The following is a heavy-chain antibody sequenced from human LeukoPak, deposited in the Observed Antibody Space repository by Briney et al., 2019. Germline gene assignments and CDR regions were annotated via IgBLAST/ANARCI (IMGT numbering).Heavy chain of an antibody. J-gene: IGHJ4*02. CDR1: GYTFTGYY. CDR3: ARGRELLGVVDH. Sequence: GASVKVSCKASGYTFTGYYMHWMRQAPGQGLEWMGWINPNSGGTNYAQKFQGRVTMTRDTSISTAYMELGRLRSDDTAVYYCARGRELLGVVDHWGQGTLVTVSS. CDR2: INPNSGGT. D-gene: IGHD1-26*01. V-gene: IGHV1-2*02.